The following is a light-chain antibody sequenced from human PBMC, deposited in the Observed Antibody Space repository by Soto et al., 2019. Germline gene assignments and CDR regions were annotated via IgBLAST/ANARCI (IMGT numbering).Light chain of an antibody. CDR3: QQLNSYPLT. J-gene: IGKJ3*01. CDR1: QGISSY. Sequence: DIQLTQSPSFLSASVGDRVTLTCPASQGISSYLAWYQQKPGKAPKLLIYAASTLQSGVPSRFSGSGSGTEFTLTISSLQPEDFATYYCQQLNSYPLTFGPGTKVDI. CDR2: AAS. V-gene: IGKV1-9*01.